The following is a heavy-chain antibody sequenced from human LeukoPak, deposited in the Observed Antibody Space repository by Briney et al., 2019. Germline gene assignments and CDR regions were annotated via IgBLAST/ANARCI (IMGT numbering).Heavy chain of an antibody. J-gene: IGHJ4*02. D-gene: IGHD2-2*01. CDR2: INPNSGGT. Sequence: ASVKVSCKASEYTFTGYYMHWVRQAPGQGLEWMGWINPNSGGTNYAQKFQGRVTMTRDTSISTAYMELSRLRSDDTAVYYCARASSGYCSSTSCYIDYWGQGTLVTVSS. CDR3: ARASSGYCSSTSCYIDY. CDR1: EYTFTGYY. V-gene: IGHV1-2*02.